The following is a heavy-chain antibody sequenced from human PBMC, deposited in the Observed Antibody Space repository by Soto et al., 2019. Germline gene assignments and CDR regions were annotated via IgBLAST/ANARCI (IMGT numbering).Heavy chain of an antibody. CDR1: GYSFTSYW. CDR2: IDPSDSYT. J-gene: IGHJ6*02. CDR3: ARLGIAVAGSYYYGMDV. D-gene: IGHD6-19*01. Sequence: GESLKISCKGSGYSFTSYWISWVRQMPGKGLERMGRIDPSDSYTNYSPSFQGHVTISADKSISTAYLQWSSLKASDTAMYYCARLGIAVAGSYYYGMDVWGQGTTVTVSS. V-gene: IGHV5-10-1*01.